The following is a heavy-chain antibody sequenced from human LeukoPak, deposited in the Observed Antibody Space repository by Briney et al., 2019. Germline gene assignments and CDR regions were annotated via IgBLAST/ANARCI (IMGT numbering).Heavy chain of an antibody. D-gene: IGHD6-19*01. CDR2: ISSSSSYI. CDR1: GFTFSSYS. J-gene: IGHJ4*02. Sequence: GGSLRLSCAASGFTFSSYSMNWVRQAPGKGLEWVSSISSSSSYIYYADSVKGRFTISRDNAKNSLYLQMNSLRAEDTAVYYCARARRGVAGTQPYDCYYFDYWGQGTLVTVSS. CDR3: ARARRGVAGTQPYDCYYFDY. V-gene: IGHV3-21*01.